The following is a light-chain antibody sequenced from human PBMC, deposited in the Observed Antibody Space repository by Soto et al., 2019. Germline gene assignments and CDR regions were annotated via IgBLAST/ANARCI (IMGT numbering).Light chain of an antibody. CDR3: HQYGSLWFT. J-gene: IGKJ3*01. CDR2: GAS. Sequence: EIVLTQSPGTLSLSPGERATLSCRASQSVSSSYLAWYQQKPGQAPRLLIYGASSRATGIPDRFSGSGSGTDFTLTISRLEPEDFAVYYCHQYGSLWFTFGPGPKVDIK. CDR1: QSVSSSY. V-gene: IGKV3-20*01.